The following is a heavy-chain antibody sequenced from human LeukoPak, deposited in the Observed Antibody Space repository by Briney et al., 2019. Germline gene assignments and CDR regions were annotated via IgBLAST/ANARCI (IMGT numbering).Heavy chain of an antibody. Sequence: GGSLRLSCAASGFTFSSYAMSWVRQAPGKGLEWVSAISGSGGSTYHADSVKGRFTISRDNSKNTLYLQMNSLRVDDTAVYYCANIPNSFGPDYWGQGSLVTVSS. CDR2: ISGSGGST. CDR1: GFTFSSYA. J-gene: IGHJ4*02. V-gene: IGHV3-23*01. D-gene: IGHD3-16*01. CDR3: ANIPNSFGPDY.